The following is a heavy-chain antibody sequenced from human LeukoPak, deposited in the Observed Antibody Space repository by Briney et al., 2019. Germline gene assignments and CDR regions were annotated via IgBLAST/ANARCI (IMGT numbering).Heavy chain of an antibody. V-gene: IGHV3-23*01. CDR1: GFTFSRTA. D-gene: IGHD2-8*02. CDR3: AKGTPDGVWKWFDP. CDR2: ISGSGDST. Sequence: PGGSLRLSYAVSGFTFSRTAMSWVRQAPGKGLEWVASISGSGDSTNYADSVKGRFTISRDNSKNTLYLHMNSLRDEDTAVNYCAKGTPDGVWKWFDPWGQGTLVTVSS. J-gene: IGHJ5*02.